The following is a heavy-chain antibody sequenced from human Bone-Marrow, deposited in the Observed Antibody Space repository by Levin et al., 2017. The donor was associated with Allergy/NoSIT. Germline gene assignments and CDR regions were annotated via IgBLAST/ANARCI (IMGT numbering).Heavy chain of an antibody. D-gene: IGHD3-9*01. Sequence: SGPTLVKPTQTLTLTCTFSGFSINANGVGVGWVRQPPGKALQWLALIYWDGDERYNPVLKDRLTITKYASKNQVVLSMPDMDPVDTATYSCTHTHFHDLLTPYCDSWGQGTLVTVSS. CDR3: THTHFHDLLTPYCDS. J-gene: IGHJ4*02. V-gene: IGHV2-5*02. CDR2: IYWDGDE. CDR1: GFSINANGVG.